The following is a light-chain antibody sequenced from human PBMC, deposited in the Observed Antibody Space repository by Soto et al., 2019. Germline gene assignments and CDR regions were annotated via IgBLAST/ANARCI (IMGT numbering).Light chain of an antibody. CDR3: QQTYSTPGT. CDR2: AAS. J-gene: IGKJ2*02. Sequence: DLQMTQSPSSLSASVGDRVTITCRASQSISSYLNWYQQKPGKAPKLLIYAASSLQSGVPSRFSGSGSGTESALTISSLQPEDFAPYYCQQTYSTPGTFGQGTKLEIK. V-gene: IGKV1-39*01. CDR1: QSISSY.